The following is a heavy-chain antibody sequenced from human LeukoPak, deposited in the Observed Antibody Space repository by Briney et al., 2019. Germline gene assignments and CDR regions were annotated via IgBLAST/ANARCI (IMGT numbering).Heavy chain of an antibody. D-gene: IGHD6-13*01. CDR2: IWCDGSNK. CDR3: ARGRDIAAAGTGDYFDY. J-gene: IGHJ4*02. Sequence: GGSLRLSCAASGFTFSSFGMHWVRQAPGKGLEWVAVIWCDGSNKYYADSVKGRFTISRDNSKNTLYLQMNSLRAEDTAVYYCARGRDIAAAGTGDYFDYWGQGTLVTVSS. CDR1: GFTFSSFG. V-gene: IGHV3-33*01.